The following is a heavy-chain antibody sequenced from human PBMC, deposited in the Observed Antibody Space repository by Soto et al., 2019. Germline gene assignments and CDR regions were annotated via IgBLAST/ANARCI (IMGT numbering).Heavy chain of an antibody. V-gene: IGHV3-11*06. Sequence: PGGSLRLSCAASGFTFSDYYMSWIRQAPGKGLEWVSYISSSSSYTNYADAVKGRFTISSDNVKNTLYLQMNSLRAEDTAVYYCVRYPRSVGGSYRPDYWGQGTLVTVSS. CDR3: VRYPRSVGGSYRPDY. CDR2: ISSSSSYT. J-gene: IGHJ4*02. CDR1: GFTFSDYY. D-gene: IGHD3-16*02.